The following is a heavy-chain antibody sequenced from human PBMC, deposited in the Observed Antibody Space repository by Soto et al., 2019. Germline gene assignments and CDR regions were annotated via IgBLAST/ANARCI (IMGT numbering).Heavy chain of an antibody. J-gene: IGHJ4*02. Sequence: SETLSLTCAVYGGSFSGYYWSWIRQPPGKGLEWIGEINHSGSTSYNPSLKSRVTISVDTSKNQFSLKLSSVTAADTAVYYCARGVSYYGSGSYYKLDYWGQGTLVTVS. CDR2: INHSGST. CDR3: ARGVSYYGSGSYYKLDY. D-gene: IGHD3-10*01. CDR1: GGSFSGYY. V-gene: IGHV4-34*01.